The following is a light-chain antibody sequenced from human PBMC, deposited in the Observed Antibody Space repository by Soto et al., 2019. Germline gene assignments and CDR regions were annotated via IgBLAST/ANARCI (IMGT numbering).Light chain of an antibody. CDR1: SSDVGGYNY. J-gene: IGLJ1*01. Sequence: QSALTQPASVSGSPGQSITISCTGTSSDVGGYNYVSWYQQHPGKAPKLMIYEVSDRPSGVSNRFSGSKSGNTASLTISGLQAEDEADYYCSSYTRSSTLFFGTGTQLTVL. CDR2: EVS. CDR3: SSYTRSSTLF. V-gene: IGLV2-14*01.